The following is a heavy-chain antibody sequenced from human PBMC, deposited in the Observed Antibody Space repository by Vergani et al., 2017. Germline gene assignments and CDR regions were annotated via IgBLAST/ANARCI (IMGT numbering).Heavy chain of an antibody. CDR2: IYYSGST. Sequence: QVQLQESGPGLVKPSETLSLTCTVSGGSISSYYWRWIRQPPGKGLEWIGYIYYSGSTNYNPSLKSRVTISVDTSKNQFSLKLSSVTAADTAVYYCARDRGPVRGTTSNYYYMDVWGKGTTVTVSS. V-gene: IGHV4-59*01. D-gene: IGHD1-7*01. CDR3: ARDRGPVRGTTSNYYYMDV. CDR1: GGSISSYY. J-gene: IGHJ6*03.